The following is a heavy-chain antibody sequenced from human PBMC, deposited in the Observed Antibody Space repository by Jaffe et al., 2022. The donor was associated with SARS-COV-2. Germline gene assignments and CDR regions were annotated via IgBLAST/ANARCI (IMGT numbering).Heavy chain of an antibody. D-gene: IGHD6-13*01. J-gene: IGHJ4*02. V-gene: IGHV3-43*02. CDR1: GFTFDDYA. CDR3: AKDKQQQLVRGFDY. CDR2: ISGDGGST. Sequence: EVQLVESGGGVVQPGGSLRLSCAASGFTFDDYAMHWVRQAPGKGLEWVSLISGDGGSTYYADSVKGRFTISRDNSKNSLYLQMNSLRTEDTALYYCAKDKQQQLVRGFDYWGQGTLVTVSS.